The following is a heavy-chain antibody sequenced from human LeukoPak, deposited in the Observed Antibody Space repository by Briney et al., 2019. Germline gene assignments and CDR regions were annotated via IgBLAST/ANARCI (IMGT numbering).Heavy chain of an antibody. CDR3: AKGYYDFWSGRYYFDY. Sequence: GGSLRLSCAASGFTFSSYWMSWVRQAPGKGLEWVANIKQDGSEKYYVDSVKGRFTISRDNAKNTLYLQMNSLRAEDTAVYYCAKGYYDFWSGRYYFDYWGQGTLVTVSS. CDR1: GFTFSSYW. D-gene: IGHD3-3*01. V-gene: IGHV3-7*01. CDR2: IKQDGSEK. J-gene: IGHJ4*02.